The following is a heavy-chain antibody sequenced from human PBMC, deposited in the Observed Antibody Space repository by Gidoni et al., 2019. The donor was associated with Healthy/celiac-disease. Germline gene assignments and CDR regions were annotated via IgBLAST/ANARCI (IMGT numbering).Heavy chain of an antibody. CDR3: AREAYSSSSDQYFDY. CDR1: GFAFSSYA. J-gene: IGHJ4*02. CDR2: ISYDGSNK. V-gene: IGHV3-30-3*01. D-gene: IGHD6-6*01. Sequence: QVPLVASGGGVVQPGRSLRLPCAACGFAFSSYAMHWVRQAPVKGREWVAGISYDGSNKYYADSLKGRFTISRDNSKNTLYLQMNSLRAEDTVVYYCAREAYSSSSDQYFDYWGQGTLVTVSS.